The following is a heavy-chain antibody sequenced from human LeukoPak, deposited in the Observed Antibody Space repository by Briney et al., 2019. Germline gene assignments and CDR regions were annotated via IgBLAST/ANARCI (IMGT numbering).Heavy chain of an antibody. CDR1: GFTFSSYA. Sequence: PGGSLRLSCAASGFTFSSYAMSWVRQAPGKGLEWVSAISGSGGSTYYADSAKGRFTISRDNSKNTLYLQMNSLRAEDTAVYYCARLHYDVLTGPFDYWGQGTLVTVSS. J-gene: IGHJ4*02. CDR3: ARLHYDVLTGPFDY. D-gene: IGHD3-9*01. CDR2: ISGSGGST. V-gene: IGHV3-23*01.